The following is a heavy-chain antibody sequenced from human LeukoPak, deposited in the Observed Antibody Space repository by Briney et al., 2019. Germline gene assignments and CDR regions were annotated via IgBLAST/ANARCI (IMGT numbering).Heavy chain of an antibody. CDR1: GGSFSGYY. V-gene: IGHV4-34*01. J-gene: IGHJ4*02. CDR2: INHSGST. CDR3: ARGIVVVPAAPYYFDY. Sequence: SETLSLTCAVYGGSFSGYYWSWIRQPPGKGLEWIGEINHSGSTNYNPSLKSRVTISVVTSKNQFSLKLSSVTAADTAVYYCARGIVVVPAAPYYFDYWGQGTLVTVSS. D-gene: IGHD2-2*01.